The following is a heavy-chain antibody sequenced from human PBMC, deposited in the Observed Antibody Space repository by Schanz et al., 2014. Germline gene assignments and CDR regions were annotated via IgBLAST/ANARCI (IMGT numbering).Heavy chain of an antibody. CDR1: GGTFSSFG. Sequence: VQLEQSGAEVKKPGSSVKVSCKASGGTFSSFGINWVRQAPGQGLEWMGRIIPSLGLAKYEQKFQDKVTNTADKSTSTAYMDLSSLRPEDAAVYYCARSNYYDNSDYYNSFDYWGQGTLVTVSS. CDR3: ARSNYYDNSDYYNSFDY. D-gene: IGHD3-22*01. CDR2: IIPSLGLA. V-gene: IGHV1-69*02. J-gene: IGHJ4*02.